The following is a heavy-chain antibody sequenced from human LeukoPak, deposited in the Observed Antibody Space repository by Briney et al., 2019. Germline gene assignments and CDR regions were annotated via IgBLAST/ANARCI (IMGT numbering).Heavy chain of an antibody. CDR2: ISAYNGNT. V-gene: IGHV1-18*01. D-gene: IGHD3-10*01. CDR1: GYTFTSYG. CDR3: ARGTYYYGSGSYVAFDI. Sequence: GASVKVSCKASGYTFTSYGISWVRQAPGQGLEWVGWISAYNGNTNYAQKLQGRVTMTTDTSTSTAYMELRSLRSDDTAVYYCARGTYYYGSGSYVAFDIWGQGTMVTVSS. J-gene: IGHJ3*02.